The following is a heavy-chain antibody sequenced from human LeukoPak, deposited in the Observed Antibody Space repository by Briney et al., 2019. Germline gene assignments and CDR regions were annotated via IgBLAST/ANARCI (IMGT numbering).Heavy chain of an antibody. CDR1: GFTFSHFA. CDR3: AKDAQSGFDYSNSLAH. CDR2: IWSDATNQ. Sequence: PGGSLRLSCEGSGFTFSHFAMHWVRQAPGKGLEWVADIWSDATNQYYADSVKGRFTISRDDFRKTVSLQMDGLRVEDTAVYYCAKDAQSGFDYSNSLAHWSQGSLVTVSS. V-gene: IGHV3-33*06. D-gene: IGHD4-11*01. J-gene: IGHJ4*02.